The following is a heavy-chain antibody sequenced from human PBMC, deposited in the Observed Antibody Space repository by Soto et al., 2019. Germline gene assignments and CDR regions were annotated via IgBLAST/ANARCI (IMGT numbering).Heavy chain of an antibody. V-gene: IGHV6-1*01. CDR1: GDSVSSNSAA. Sequence: SQTLSLTCAISGDSVSSNSAAWNWIRQSPSRGLEWLGRTYYRSKWYNDYAVSVKSRITINPDTSKNQFSLQLNSVTPEDTAVYYCARDHSGQITIFGVAHYGMDVWGQGTTVTVS. CDR3: ARDHSGQITIFGVAHYGMDV. D-gene: IGHD3-3*01. CDR2: TYYRSKWYN. J-gene: IGHJ6*02.